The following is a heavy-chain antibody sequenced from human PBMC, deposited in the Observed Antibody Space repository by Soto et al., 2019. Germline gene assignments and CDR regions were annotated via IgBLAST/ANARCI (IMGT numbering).Heavy chain of an antibody. V-gene: IGHV3-53*01. Sequence: HPGGSLRLSCAASGFTVSSNYMSWVRQAPGKGLEWVSVIYSGGSTYYADSVKGRFTISRDNSKNTLYLQMNSLRAEDTAVYYCARDLRVAAADTYYYYGMDVWGQGTTVTVSS. J-gene: IGHJ6*02. D-gene: IGHD6-13*01. CDR1: GFTVSSNY. CDR3: ARDLRVAAADTYYYYGMDV. CDR2: IYSGGST.